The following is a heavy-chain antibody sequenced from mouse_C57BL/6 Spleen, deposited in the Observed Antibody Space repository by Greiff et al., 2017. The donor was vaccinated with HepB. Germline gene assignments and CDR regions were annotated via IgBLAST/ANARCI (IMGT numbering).Heavy chain of an antibody. CDR2: IDPSVSET. CDR1: GYTFTSYW. Sequence: QVQLQQPGAELVRPGSSVKLSCKASGYTFTSYWMHWVKQRPIQGLEWIGNIDPSVSETHYNQKFKDKATLTVDKSSSTAYLQLSSLTSEDSAVYYCARYGYDFDYWGQGTTLTVSS. V-gene: IGHV1-52*01. J-gene: IGHJ2*01. CDR3: ARYGYDFDY. D-gene: IGHD2-2*01.